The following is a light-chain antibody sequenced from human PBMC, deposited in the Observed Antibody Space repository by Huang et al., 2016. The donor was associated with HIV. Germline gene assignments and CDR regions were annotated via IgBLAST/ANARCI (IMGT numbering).Light chain of an antibody. CDR3: QQSYSTLYT. CDR1: QSISSY. CDR2: AAS. J-gene: IGKJ2*01. V-gene: IGKV1-39*01. Sequence: DIQMTQSPSSLSASVGDRVTITCRASQSISSYLTWYQQKPGKAPKLLIYAASSLQSGVPSRFGGSGSGTDFTLTISRLQPEDFATYYCQQSYSTLYTFGQGTKLEIK.